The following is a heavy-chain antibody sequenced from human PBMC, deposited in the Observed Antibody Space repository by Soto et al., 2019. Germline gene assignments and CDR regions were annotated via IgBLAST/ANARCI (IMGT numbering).Heavy chain of an antibody. CDR2: IYYSGST. D-gene: IGHD1-7*01. V-gene: IGHV4-59*01. CDR3: AREQIRYNWNYAGFSDP. CDR1: GGSISSYY. J-gene: IGHJ5*02. Sequence: SETLSLTCTVSGGSISSYYWSWIRQPPGKGLEWIGYIYYSGSTNYNPSLKSRVTISVDTSKNQFSLKLSSVTAADTAVYYCAREQIRYNWNYAGFSDPWGQGTLVTVSS.